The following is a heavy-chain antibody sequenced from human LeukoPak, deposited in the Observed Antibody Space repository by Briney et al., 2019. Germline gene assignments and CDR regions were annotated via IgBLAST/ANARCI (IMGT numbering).Heavy chain of an antibody. CDR3: ARDGYNLPDAFDI. CDR2: INPSGGST. V-gene: IGHV1-46*01. D-gene: IGHD5-24*01. J-gene: IGHJ3*02. CDR1: GYTFTSYY. Sequence: ASVKVSCKASGYTFTSYYMHWVRQAPGQGLEWMGIINPSGGSTSYAQKFQGRVTMTRDMSTSTVYMELSSLRSEDTAVYYCARDGYNLPDAFDIWGQGTMVTVSS.